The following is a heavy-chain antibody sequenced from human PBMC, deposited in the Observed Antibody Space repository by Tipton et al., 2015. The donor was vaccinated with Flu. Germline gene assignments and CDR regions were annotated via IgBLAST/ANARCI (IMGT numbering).Heavy chain of an antibody. CDR1: GFTFSSYE. Sequence: QLVQSGGGLVQPGGSLRPSCAASGFTFSSYEMNWVRQAPGKGLEWLSYISSSGSTISYADSVRGRFTISRDNAKNSLYLQMNSLRAEDTAMYYCVRHPYCTNGVCPPGYWYFDLWGRGTLVTVSS. CDR3: VRHPYCTNGVCPPGYWYFDL. J-gene: IGHJ2*01. V-gene: IGHV3-48*03. D-gene: IGHD2-8*01. CDR2: ISSSGSTI.